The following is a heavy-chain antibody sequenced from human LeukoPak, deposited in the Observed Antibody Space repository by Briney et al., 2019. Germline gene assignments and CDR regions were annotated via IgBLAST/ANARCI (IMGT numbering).Heavy chain of an antibody. CDR3: AFEGIAAAGTSDAFDI. CDR2: INHSGST. D-gene: IGHD6-13*01. CDR1: GGSFXXYY. J-gene: IGHJ3*02. Sequence: TLSLTCAVYGGSFXXYYWSWIRQPPGKGLEWIGEINHSGSTNYNPSLKSRVTISVDTSKNQFSLKLSSVTAADTAVYYCAFEGIAAAGTSDAFDIWGQGTMVTVSS. V-gene: IGHV4-34*01.